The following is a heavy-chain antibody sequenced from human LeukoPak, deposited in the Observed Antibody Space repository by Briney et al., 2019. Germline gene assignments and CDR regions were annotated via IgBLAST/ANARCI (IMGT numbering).Heavy chain of an antibody. V-gene: IGHV4-39*07. J-gene: IGHJ4*02. CDR3: ARDRGLAVVWWLL. CDR1: GVSISSSNSY. Sequence: SETLSLTCTVSGVSISSSNSYWGWIRQPPGKGLEWIGSIYYSGSTYYNPSLKSRVTISVDTSKNQFSLKLSSVAAADTAVYYCARDRGLAVVWWLLWGQGTLVTVSS. D-gene: IGHD5-12*01. CDR2: IYYSGST.